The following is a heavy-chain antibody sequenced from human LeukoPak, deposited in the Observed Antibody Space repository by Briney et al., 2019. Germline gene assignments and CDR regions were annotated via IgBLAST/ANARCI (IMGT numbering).Heavy chain of an antibody. CDR2: ISSSSSYI. D-gene: IGHD6-6*01. J-gene: IGHJ4*02. CDR1: GFTVSRYC. CDR3: ALSIAAQLDY. Sequence: GASLRLACAASGFTVSRYCTGCVRQAAGEGLGWVSSISSSSSYIYYADSVKGRFTISRDNAKNSLYLQVNSLRAEDTAVYYCALSIAAQLDYWGQGTLVTVSS. V-gene: IGHV3-21*01.